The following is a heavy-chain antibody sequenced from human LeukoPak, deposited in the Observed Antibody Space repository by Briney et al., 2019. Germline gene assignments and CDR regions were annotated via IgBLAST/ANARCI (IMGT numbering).Heavy chain of an antibody. V-gene: IGHV3-48*02. CDR2: ISGSSRTI. Sequence: GGSLRLSCAASGFTFSSYWMHWVRQAPGKGLEWVSYISGSSRTIYYADSVKGRFTISRDNAKNSLHLQINSLRDEDTAVYYCAIRGYYDTTYAYDYHAMDVWGQGTAVTVSS. D-gene: IGHD3-22*01. CDR3: AIRGYYDTTYAYDYHAMDV. CDR1: GFTFSSYW. J-gene: IGHJ6*02.